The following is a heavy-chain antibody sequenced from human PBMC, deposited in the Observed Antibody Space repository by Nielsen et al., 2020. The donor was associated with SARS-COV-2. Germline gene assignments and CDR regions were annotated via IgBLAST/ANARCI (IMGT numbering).Heavy chain of an antibody. J-gene: IGHJ5*02. CDR2: ISSSSSSYT. Sequence: RQAPGKGLEWVSYISSSSSSYTNYADSVKGRFTISRDNAKNSLYLQMNSLRAEDTAVYYCAREGGMNWFDPWGQGTLVTVSS. CDR3: AREGGMNWFDP. V-gene: IGHV3-11*05.